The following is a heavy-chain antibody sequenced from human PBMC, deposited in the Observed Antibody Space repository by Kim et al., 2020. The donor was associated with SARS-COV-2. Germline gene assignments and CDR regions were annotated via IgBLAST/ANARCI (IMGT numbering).Heavy chain of an antibody. CDR1: GGSFSGYY. J-gene: IGHJ5*02. CDR3: ARRGNWNYRFDP. Sequence: SETLSLTCAVYGGSFSGYYWSWIRQPPGKGLEWIGEINHSGSTNYNPSLKSRVTISVDTSKNQFSLKLSSVTAADTAVYYCARRGNWNYRFDPWAQGTLV. CDR2: INHSGST. V-gene: IGHV4-34*01. D-gene: IGHD1-7*01.